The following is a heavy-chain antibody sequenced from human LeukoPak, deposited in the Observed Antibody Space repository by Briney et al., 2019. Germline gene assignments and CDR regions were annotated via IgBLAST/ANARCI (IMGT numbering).Heavy chain of an antibody. Sequence: GESLRLSCAASGFTFSDYYMSWIRQAPGKGLEWVSYISSSGSTIYYADSVKGRFTISRDNAKNSLYLQMNSLRAEDTAVYYCARDRSSGWSYGMDVWGQGTTVTVSS. V-gene: IGHV3-11*01. CDR3: ARDRSSGWSYGMDV. D-gene: IGHD6-19*01. CDR2: ISSSGSTI. CDR1: GFTFSDYY. J-gene: IGHJ6*02.